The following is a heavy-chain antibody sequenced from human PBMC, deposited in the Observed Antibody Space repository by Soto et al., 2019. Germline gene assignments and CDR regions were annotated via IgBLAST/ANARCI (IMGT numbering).Heavy chain of an antibody. J-gene: IGHJ6*02. Sequence: SETLSLTCTVSGGSISSSSYYWGWIRQPPGKGLEWIGSIYYSGSTYYNPSLKIRVTISVDTYKNQFSLKLSSVTAADTAVYYCARAILEERRPSYYYYGMDVWGQGTTVTVSS. CDR1: GGSISSSSYY. CDR3: ARAILEERRPSYYYYGMDV. V-gene: IGHV4-39*01. D-gene: IGHD1-1*01. CDR2: IYYSGST.